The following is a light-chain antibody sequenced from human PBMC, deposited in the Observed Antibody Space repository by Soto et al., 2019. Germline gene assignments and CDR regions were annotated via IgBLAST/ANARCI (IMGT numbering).Light chain of an antibody. V-gene: IGKV3-20*01. CDR2: GAS. Sequence: EIVLTQSPGTLSLPPGERATLSCRASQSVSSSYLAWYQQKPGQPPSLLIFGASSRSTGIPDRFSGSGSGTDFTLTISRLEPEDFAVYYCQQHRSSPPSWTFGQGTKVEIK. CDR3: QQHRSSPPSWT. J-gene: IGKJ1*01. CDR1: QSVSSSY.